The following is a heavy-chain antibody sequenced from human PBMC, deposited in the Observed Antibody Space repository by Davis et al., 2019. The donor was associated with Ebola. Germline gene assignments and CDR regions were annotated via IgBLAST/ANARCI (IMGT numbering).Heavy chain of an antibody. J-gene: IGHJ4*02. CDR1: GFTFSSYS. Sequence: GESLKISCAASGFTFSSYSMNWVRQAPGKGLVWVSRIKTDGSTTNYADSVRGRFTISRDNAKNSLYLQMNSLRAEDTAVYYCARRADYWGQGTLVTVSS. CDR3: ARRADY. V-gene: IGHV3-74*01. CDR2: IKTDGSTT.